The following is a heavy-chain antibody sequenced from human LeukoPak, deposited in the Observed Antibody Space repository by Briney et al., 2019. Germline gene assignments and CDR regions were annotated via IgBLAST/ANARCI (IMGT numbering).Heavy chain of an antibody. V-gene: IGHV3-21*01. CDR1: GFTFSSYS. J-gene: IGHJ4*02. CDR3: RGYSSGWEGNYYFDY. Sequence: GGSLRLSCAASGFTFSSYSMNWVRQAPGKGLEWVSSISSSSSYIYYADSVKGRFTISRDNAKNSLYLQMNSLRAEDTAVYYRRGYSSGWEGNYYFDYWGQGTLVTVSS. D-gene: IGHD6-19*01. CDR2: ISSSSSYI.